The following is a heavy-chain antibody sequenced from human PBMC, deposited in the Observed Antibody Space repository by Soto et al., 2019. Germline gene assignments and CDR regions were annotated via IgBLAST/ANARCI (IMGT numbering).Heavy chain of an antibody. CDR1: GFTFSSYA. CDR2: ISYDGSNK. Sequence: QVQLVESGGGVVQPGRSLRLSCAASGFTFSSYAMHWVRQAPGKGLEWVAVISYDGSNKYYADSVKGRFTISRDNSKNTLYLQMNSLRAEDTAVYYCAREGVGAYYYGMDVWGQGTTVTVSS. D-gene: IGHD3-10*01. J-gene: IGHJ6*02. CDR3: AREGVGAYYYGMDV. V-gene: IGHV3-30-3*01.